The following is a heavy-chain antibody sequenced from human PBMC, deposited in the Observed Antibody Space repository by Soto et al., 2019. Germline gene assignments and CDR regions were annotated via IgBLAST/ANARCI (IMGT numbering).Heavy chain of an antibody. CDR2: IIPIFGTA. D-gene: IGHD2-21*01. CDR1: GGTFSSYA. Sequence: QVQLVQSGAEVKTPGSSVKVSCKASGGTFSSYAISWVRQAPGQGLEWLGGIIPIFGTANYAQKFQGRVTSTADESTRTAYMELSSLRDEDPAVYYWERDVIRLDGEYYYYGMDVWGQGTTVTVSS. V-gene: IGHV1-69*01. J-gene: IGHJ6*02. CDR3: ERDVIRLDGEYYYYGMDV.